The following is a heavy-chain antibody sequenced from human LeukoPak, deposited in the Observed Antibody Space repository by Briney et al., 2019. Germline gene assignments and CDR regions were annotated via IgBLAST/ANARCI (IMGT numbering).Heavy chain of an antibody. D-gene: IGHD3-3*01. Sequence: GGSLRLSCAASGFTFSSYGMHWVRQAPGKGLEWVAVIWYDGSNKYYADSVKGRFTISRDNSKNTLYLQMNSLRAEDTAVYYCARDRWSRAPGCYFDYWGQGTLVTVSS. CDR1: GFTFSSYG. CDR3: ARDRWSRAPGCYFDY. V-gene: IGHV3-33*01. J-gene: IGHJ4*02. CDR2: IWYDGSNK.